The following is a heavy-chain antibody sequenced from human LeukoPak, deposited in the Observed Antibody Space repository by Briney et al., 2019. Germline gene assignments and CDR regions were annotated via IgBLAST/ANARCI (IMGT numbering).Heavy chain of an antibody. V-gene: IGHV3-23*01. D-gene: IGHD3-16*02. CDR3: AKQGGLGELSLRVGFFDY. J-gene: IGHJ4*02. CDR1: GFTFSSYA. CDR2: ISGSGGST. Sequence: GSLRLSCAASGFTFSSYAMSWVRQAPGKGLEWVSAISGSGGSTYYADSVKGRFTISRDNSKNTLYLQMNSLRAEDTAVYYCAKQGGLGELSLRVGFFDYWGQGTLVTVSS.